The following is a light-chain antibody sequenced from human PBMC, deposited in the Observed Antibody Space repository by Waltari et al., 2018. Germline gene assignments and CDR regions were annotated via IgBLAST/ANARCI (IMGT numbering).Light chain of an antibody. CDR3: SSQSSNNVVL. CDR1: SNDAGGYNF. CDR2: DVS. Sequence: QSALTQPASVSGSPGQSVTIFCTGTSNDAGGYNFFPWYQEHPGQAPRVIIYDVSDRPSGVSDRFSGSKSGNTASLTISGLQAEDEADYYCSSQSSNNVVLFGGGTKLTVL. J-gene: IGLJ2*01. V-gene: IGLV2-14*01.